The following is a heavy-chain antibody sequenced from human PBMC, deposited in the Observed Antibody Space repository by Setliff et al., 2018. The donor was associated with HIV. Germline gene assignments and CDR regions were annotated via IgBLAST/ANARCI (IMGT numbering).Heavy chain of an antibody. CDR2: TANT. Sequence: SLTCTVSGDSISTDNYHWGWIRQPPGKGLEWIGHTANTDYNPSLKSRVTVSVDTSKNQLSLRLGPVTAADTAVYYCARHAALIKRYYYYYLDVWGKGTTVTVSS. D-gene: IGHD5-18*01. V-gene: IGHV4-39*01. J-gene: IGHJ6*03. CDR3: ARHAALIKRYYYYYLDV. CDR1: GDSISTDNYH.